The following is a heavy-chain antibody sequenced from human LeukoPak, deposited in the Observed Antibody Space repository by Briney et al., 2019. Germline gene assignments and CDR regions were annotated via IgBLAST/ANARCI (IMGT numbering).Heavy chain of an antibody. CDR2: INHSGST. J-gene: IGHJ4*02. Sequence: SETLSLTCAVYGGSFSGYYWSWIRQPPGKGLEWIGEINHSGSTNYNSSLKSRVTISVDTSKNQFSLKLSSVTAADTAVYYCARGLKTRRDGAARYYFDYWGQGTLVTVSS. CDR1: GGSFSGYY. CDR3: ARGLKTRRDGAARYYFDY. V-gene: IGHV4-34*01. D-gene: IGHD4-17*01.